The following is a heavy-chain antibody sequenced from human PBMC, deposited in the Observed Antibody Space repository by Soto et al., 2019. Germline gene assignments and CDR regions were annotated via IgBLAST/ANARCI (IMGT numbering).Heavy chain of an antibody. CDR3: ARVLGRGTAGVFDY. Sequence: QITLKESGPPLVKPTQTLTLTCTFSGFSLSSSGVGVGWIRQPPGKALQWLALIYSDNYKQYSPSLKSRFTITKHASNNQVDLRMTKMETVDIDKYYCARVLGRGTAGVFDYWGQGTVFNVSS. CDR2: IYSDNYK. CDR1: GFSLSSSGVG. J-gene: IGHJ4*02. V-gene: IGHV2-5*02. D-gene: IGHD2-15*01.